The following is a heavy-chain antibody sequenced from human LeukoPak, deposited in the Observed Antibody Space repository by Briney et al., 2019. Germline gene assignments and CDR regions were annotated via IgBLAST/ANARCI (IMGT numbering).Heavy chain of an antibody. CDR3: ARASIVVVVAATFDP. Sequence: SGTLSLTCTVSGGSISSGGYYWSWIRQHPGKGLEWIGYIYYSGSTYYNPSLKSRVTISVDTSKNQFSLKLSSVTAADTAVYYCARASIVVVVAATFDPWGQGTLVTVSS. J-gene: IGHJ5*02. CDR1: GGSISSGGYY. D-gene: IGHD2-15*01. V-gene: IGHV4-31*03. CDR2: IYYSGST.